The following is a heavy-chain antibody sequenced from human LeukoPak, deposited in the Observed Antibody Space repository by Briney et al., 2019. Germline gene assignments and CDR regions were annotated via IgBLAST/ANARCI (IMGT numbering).Heavy chain of an antibody. CDR3: AKDIGSYYDY. Sequence: GGSLRLSCAASGFTFSSYVMHWVRQAPGKGLEWVSAISGSGGSTYYADSVKGRFTISRDNSKNTLYLEMNSLRAEDTAVYYCAKDIGSYYDYWGQGILVTVSS. D-gene: IGHD3-10*01. J-gene: IGHJ4*02. CDR2: ISGSGGST. V-gene: IGHV3-23*01. CDR1: GFTFSSYV.